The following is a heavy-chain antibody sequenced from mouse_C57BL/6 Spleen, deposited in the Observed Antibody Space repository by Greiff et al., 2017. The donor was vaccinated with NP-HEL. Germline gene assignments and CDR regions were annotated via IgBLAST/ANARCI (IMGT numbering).Heavy chain of an antibody. CDR3: ARPTVVATDFAY. CDR1: GFTFSDYG. J-gene: IGHJ3*01. V-gene: IGHV5-17*01. CDR2: ISSGSSTI. D-gene: IGHD1-1*01. Sequence: EVKLVESGGGLVKPGGSLKLSCAASGFTFSDYGMHWVRQAPEKGLEWVAYISSGSSTIYYADTVKGRFTISRDNAKNTLFLQMTSLRSEDTAMYYCARPTVVATDFAYWGQGTLVTVSA.